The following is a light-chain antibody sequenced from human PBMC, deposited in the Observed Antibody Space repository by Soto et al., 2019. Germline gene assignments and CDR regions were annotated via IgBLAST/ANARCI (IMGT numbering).Light chain of an antibody. CDR3: AAWDDSLSGYV. J-gene: IGLJ1*01. CDR2: RNN. V-gene: IGLV1-47*01. Sequence: QSVLTQPASVSGSPGQSITISCSGSSSNIGSNYVYWYQQLPGTAPKLLIYRNNQRPSGVPDRFSGSKSGTSASLAISGLRSEDEADYYCAAWDDSLSGYVFGTGTKVTVL. CDR1: SSNIGSNY.